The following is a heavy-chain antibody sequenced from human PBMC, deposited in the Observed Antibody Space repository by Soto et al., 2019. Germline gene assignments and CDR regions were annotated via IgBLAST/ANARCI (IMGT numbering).Heavy chain of an antibody. D-gene: IGHD2-15*01. CDR2: FSAYNGNT. J-gene: IGHJ3*02. Sequence: ASVKVSCKASGYTFTSYGISWVRQAPGQGLEWMGWFSAYNGNTNYAQKLQGRVTMTTDTSTSTAYMELRSLRSDDTAVYYCARERSYVGPDAFDIWGQGTMVTVSS. CDR1: GYTFTSYG. V-gene: IGHV1-18*01. CDR3: ARERSYVGPDAFDI.